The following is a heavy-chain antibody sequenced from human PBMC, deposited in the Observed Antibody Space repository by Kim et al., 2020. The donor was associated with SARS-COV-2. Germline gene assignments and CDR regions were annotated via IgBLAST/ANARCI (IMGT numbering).Heavy chain of an antibody. D-gene: IGHD6-13*01. Sequence: GGSLRLSCAASGFTFSSYGMHWVRQAPGKGLEWVAVISYDGSNKYYADSVKGRFTISRDNSKNTLYLQMNSLRAEDTAVYYCAKSPAAGTSYYFDYWGQGTLVTVSS. CDR1: GFTFSSYG. J-gene: IGHJ4*02. V-gene: IGHV3-30*18. CDR3: AKSPAAGTSYYFDY. CDR2: ISYDGSNK.